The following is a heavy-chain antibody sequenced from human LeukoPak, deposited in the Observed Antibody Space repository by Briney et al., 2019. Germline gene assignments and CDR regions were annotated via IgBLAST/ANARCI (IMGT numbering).Heavy chain of an antibody. D-gene: IGHD4-17*01. J-gene: IGHJ4*02. V-gene: IGHV3-33*06. CDR2: IWSDGSNV. Sequence: GRSLRLSCAASGFIFSNYGMHWARQAPGKGLEWVGVIWSDGSNVKYPDSVKGRFTISRDNSKNTMYLQMNSLRAEDTAVYYCAKKKTSSTVTGFDYWGQGTLVTVSS. CDR1: GFIFSNYG. CDR3: AKKKTSSTVTGFDY.